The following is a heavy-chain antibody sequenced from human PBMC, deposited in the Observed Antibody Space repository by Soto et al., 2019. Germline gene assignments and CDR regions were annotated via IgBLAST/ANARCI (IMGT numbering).Heavy chain of an antibody. CDR2: ISAYNGNT. CDR3: ARAKYYYDSSGDFDY. Sequence: ASVKVSCKASGYTFTSYGISWVRQAPGQGLEWMGWISAYNGNTNYAQKLQGRVTMTTDTSTSTAYMELRSLRSDDTAVYYCARAKYYYDSSGDFDYWGQGTRVTVSS. J-gene: IGHJ4*02. CDR1: GYTFTSYG. D-gene: IGHD3-22*01. V-gene: IGHV1-18*04.